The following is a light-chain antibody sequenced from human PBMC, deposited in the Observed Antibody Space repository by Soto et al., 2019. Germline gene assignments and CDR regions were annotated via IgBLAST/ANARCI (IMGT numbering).Light chain of an antibody. V-gene: IGKV2-28*01. Sequence: DIVMTQSPLSLPVTPGEPASISCRSSQSLLHSNGYNYLDWYLQKPGQSPQLLTYLGSNRASGVPERFSGSGSGTDFTLKVSRVEAEEGGVYYCMQALQPPWTFGQGTKVEIQ. CDR1: QSLLHSNGYNY. J-gene: IGKJ1*01. CDR3: MQALQPPWT. CDR2: LGS.